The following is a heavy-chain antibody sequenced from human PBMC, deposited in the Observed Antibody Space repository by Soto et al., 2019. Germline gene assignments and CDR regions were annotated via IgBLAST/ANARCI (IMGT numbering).Heavy chain of an antibody. J-gene: IGHJ5*02. Sequence: QLQLHESGPGLVKPSETLSLTCTVSGGSISTGAYYWGWIRQPPGKTLEWIGSIFYSGRTDYKSSLTSRATISIDPSENQFSLKLTAVTAADTAVYYCARHVDIAGPPCWFDPWGQGTLVTVSS. CDR3: ARHVDIAGPPCWFDP. CDR2: IFYSGRT. V-gene: IGHV4-39*01. D-gene: IGHD3-10*01. CDR1: GGSISTGAYY.